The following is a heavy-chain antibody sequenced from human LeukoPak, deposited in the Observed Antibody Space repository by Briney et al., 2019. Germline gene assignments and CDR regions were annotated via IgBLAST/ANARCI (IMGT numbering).Heavy chain of an antibody. V-gene: IGHV6-1*01. CDR3: ARRLTQYDCFDP. CDR2: TYYRSTWYN. Sequence: SQTLSLTCAISGDSVSSNGVTWNWIRQSPSRGLEWLGRTYYRSTWYNDYAVSVRGRITVNPDTSKNQFSLHLNSVTPEDTAVYYCARRLTQYDCFDPWGQGILVTVSS. CDR1: GDSVSSNGVT. D-gene: IGHD2-2*01. J-gene: IGHJ5*02.